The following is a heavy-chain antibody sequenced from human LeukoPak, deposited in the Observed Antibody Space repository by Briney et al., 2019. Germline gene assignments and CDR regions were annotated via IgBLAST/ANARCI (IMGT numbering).Heavy chain of an antibody. J-gene: IGHJ4*02. V-gene: IGHV1-46*01. CDR1: GYTFTRYY. CDR3: AREGQRHYFDY. Sequence: ASVKVSCKASGYTFTRYYLHWVRQAPGQGREWMGIIDPSGDSTSYAQKFQGRVTMTRDTSTSTVYMELSSLRSEDTAVYYCAREGQRHYFDYWGQGTLVTVSS. CDR2: IDPSGDST.